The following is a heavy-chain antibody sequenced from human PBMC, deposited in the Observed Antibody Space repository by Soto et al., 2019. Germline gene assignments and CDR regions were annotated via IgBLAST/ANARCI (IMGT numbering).Heavy chain of an antibody. D-gene: IGHD1-26*01. Sequence: QLQLQESGPGVVRPSETLSLTCVVSGGSVSRGSYYWTWIRQPLGKGLEWIGHIFYSMKTPNYNPSLESRVSISVDTSQNLFSLRLTSVTAVDTAVYYCARVYSGSYGQNDWGQGTLVTVSS. CDR1: GGSVSRGSYY. J-gene: IGHJ1*01. V-gene: IGHV4-61*03. CDR2: IFYSMKTP. CDR3: ARVYSGSYGQND.